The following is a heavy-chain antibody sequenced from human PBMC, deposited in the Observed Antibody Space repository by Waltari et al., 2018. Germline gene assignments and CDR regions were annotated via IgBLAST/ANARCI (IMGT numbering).Heavy chain of an antibody. J-gene: IGHJ4*02. Sequence: QLQLQESGPGLVKPSATLSLTCTVSGGSISSSSYYWVWIRQPPGKGLEWIGSIYYSGSTYYNPSLKSRVTISVDTSKNQFSLKLSSVTAADTAVYYCATMHSSSWYDYFDYWGQGTLVTVSS. CDR1: GGSISSSSYY. CDR2: IYYSGST. D-gene: IGHD6-13*01. CDR3: ATMHSSSWYDYFDY. V-gene: IGHV4-39*01.